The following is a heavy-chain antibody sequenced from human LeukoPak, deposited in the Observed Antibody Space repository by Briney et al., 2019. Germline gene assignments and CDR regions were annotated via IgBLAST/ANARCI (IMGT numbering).Heavy chain of an antibody. V-gene: IGHV1-2*02. CDR2: INPDSGVT. Sequence: ASVKVSCKASGYTFTDYYIHWVRQAPGQGLEWMGWINPDSGVTNYAQKFQGRVTMTRDTSISIVYMELSRLKSDDTAVYFCARSPDILTGENFDYWGQGTLVTVSS. CDR3: ARSPDILTGENFDY. CDR1: GYTFTDYY. D-gene: IGHD3-9*01. J-gene: IGHJ4*02.